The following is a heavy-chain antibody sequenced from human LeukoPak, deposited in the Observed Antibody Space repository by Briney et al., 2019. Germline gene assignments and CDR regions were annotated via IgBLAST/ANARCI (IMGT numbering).Heavy chain of an antibody. Sequence: PSETLSLTCTVSGGSISSGSYYWSWIRQPAGKGLEWIGRIYTSGSTNYNPSLKSRVTISVDTSKNQSSLKLSSVTAADTAVYYCARQYWGPITWGQGTLVTVSS. CDR3: ARQYWGPIT. D-gene: IGHD2-8*02. V-gene: IGHV4-61*02. CDR1: GGSISSGSYY. CDR2: IYTSGST. J-gene: IGHJ5*02.